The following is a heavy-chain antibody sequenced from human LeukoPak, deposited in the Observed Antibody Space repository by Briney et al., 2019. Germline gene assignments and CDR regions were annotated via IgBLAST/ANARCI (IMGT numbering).Heavy chain of an antibody. Sequence: GGSLRLSCAASGFTFSSYWMNWARQAPGKGLVWVSAISGSGGSTYYADSVKGRFTISRDNSKNTLYLQMNSLRAEDTAVYYCAKFPGFVVVPAAISYFDYWGQGTLVTVSS. D-gene: IGHD2-2*02. CDR3: AKFPGFVVVPAAISYFDY. V-gene: IGHV3-23*01. J-gene: IGHJ4*02. CDR1: GFTFSSYW. CDR2: ISGSGGST.